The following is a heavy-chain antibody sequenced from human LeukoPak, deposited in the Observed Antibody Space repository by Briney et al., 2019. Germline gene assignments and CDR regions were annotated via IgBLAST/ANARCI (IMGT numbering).Heavy chain of an antibody. D-gene: IGHD3-3*01. J-gene: IGHJ4*02. CDR1: GYTFTSYG. V-gene: IGHV1-18*01. Sequence: ASVKVSCKASGYTFTSYGISWVRQAPGQGLEWMGWISAYNGNTNYAQKLQGRVTMTTDTSTSTAYMELRSLRSDDTAVYYCARDDLITIFGVALDYWGQGTLVTVSS. CDR3: ARDDLITIFGVALDY. CDR2: ISAYNGNT.